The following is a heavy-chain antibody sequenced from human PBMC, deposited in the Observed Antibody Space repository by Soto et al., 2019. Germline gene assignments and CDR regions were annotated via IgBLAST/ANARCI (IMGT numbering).Heavy chain of an antibody. CDR2: IYHSGST. V-gene: IGHV4-30-2*01. D-gene: IGHD4-4*01. CDR1: GGSISSGGYS. CDR3: ARGMTTVTTLEY. Sequence: SETLSLTCAVSGGSISSGGYSWSWIRQPPGKGLEWIGYIYHSGSTYYNPSLKSRVTISVDRSKNQFSLKLSSVTAADTAVYYCARGMTTVTTLEYWGQGTLVTVSS. J-gene: IGHJ4*02.